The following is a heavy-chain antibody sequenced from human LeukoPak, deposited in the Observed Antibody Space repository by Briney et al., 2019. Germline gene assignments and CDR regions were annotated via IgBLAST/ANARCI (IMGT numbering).Heavy chain of an antibody. CDR3: ATDDILTGSSEFDY. Sequence: GASVKVSCKASGDTFINYYMHRVRQAPGQGLEWMGIINPSGGSVSYAQKFQGRVTMTRDTSTSTVYMDLSSLRSEDTAVYYCATDDILTGSSEFDYWGQGTLVTVSS. CDR1: GDTFINYY. D-gene: IGHD3-9*01. CDR2: INPSGGSV. J-gene: IGHJ4*02. V-gene: IGHV1-46*01.